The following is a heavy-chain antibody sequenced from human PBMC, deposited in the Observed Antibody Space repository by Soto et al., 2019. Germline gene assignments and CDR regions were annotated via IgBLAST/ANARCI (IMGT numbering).Heavy chain of an antibody. CDR2: IWYDGSNK. V-gene: IGHV3-33*01. D-gene: IGHD1-26*01. J-gene: IGHJ6*02. CDR1: GFTFSSYG. Sequence: VGSLRLSCAVSGFTFSSYGMHWVRQAPGKGLERVAVIWYDGSNKYYADSVKGRFTISRDNSKNTLYLQMNSLRAEDTAVYYCARDRNYLLGRRYYYHGMDVWGQGTTVTVSS. CDR3: ARDRNYLLGRRYYYHGMDV.